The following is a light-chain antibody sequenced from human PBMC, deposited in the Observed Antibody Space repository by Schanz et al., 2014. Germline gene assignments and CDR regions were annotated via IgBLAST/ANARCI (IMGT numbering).Light chain of an antibody. CDR1: SSDVGAYDF. V-gene: IGLV2-8*01. CDR2: EVS. J-gene: IGLJ1*01. CDR3: SSYTDSSTL. Sequence: QSALTQPSSASGSLGQSVTISCTGTSSDVGAYDFVSWYRQYPGKAPKLMIYEVSKRPSGVPDRFSGSKSGNTASLTVSGLQAEDEADYYCSSYTDSSTLFGPGTKLTVL.